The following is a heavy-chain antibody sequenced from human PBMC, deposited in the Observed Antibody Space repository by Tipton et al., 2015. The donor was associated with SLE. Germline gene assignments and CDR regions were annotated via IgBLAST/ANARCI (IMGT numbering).Heavy chain of an antibody. Sequence: GSLRLSCAASGFTFTNYAMHWVRQAPGKGLEWVALTRYDGRNKYYADSVNGRFTISRDNSKNTLYLQMNSLRADDTAVYYCAKDRGPGDLLWAGLGSGTDVWGQGTTVTVSS. J-gene: IGHJ6*02. CDR2: TRYDGRNK. CDR3: AKDRGPGDLLWAGLGSGTDV. D-gene: IGHD3-10*01. CDR1: GFTFTNYA. V-gene: IGHV3-30*02.